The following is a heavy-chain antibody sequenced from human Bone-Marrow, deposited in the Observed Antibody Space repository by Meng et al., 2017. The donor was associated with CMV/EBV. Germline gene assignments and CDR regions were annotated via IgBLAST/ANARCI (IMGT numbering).Heavy chain of an antibody. D-gene: IGHD2-21*01. Sequence: ESLKISCAASGFTFSSYAMSWVRQAPGKGLEWIGEINHSGSTNYNPSLKSRVTISVDTSKNQFSLKLSSVTAADTAVYYCARDPVVVIAIAGWYFDLWGRGTLVTVSS. J-gene: IGHJ2*01. V-gene: IGHV4-34*01. CDR2: INHSGST. CDR3: ARDPVVVIAIAGWYFDL. CDR1: GFTFSSYA.